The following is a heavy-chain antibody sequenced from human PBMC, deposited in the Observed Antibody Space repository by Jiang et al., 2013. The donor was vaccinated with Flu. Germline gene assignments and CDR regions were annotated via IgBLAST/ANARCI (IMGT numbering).Heavy chain of an antibody. CDR2: IYYSGST. J-gene: IGHJ5*02. V-gene: IGHV4-39*01. Sequence: GLVKPSETLSLTCTVSGGSISSSSYYWGWIRQPPGKGLEWIGSIYYSGSTYYNPSLKSRVTISVDTSKNQFSLKLSSVTAADTAVYYCARRGLREGFDPWGQGTLVTVSS. CDR3: ARRGLREGFDP. CDR1: GGSISSSSYY.